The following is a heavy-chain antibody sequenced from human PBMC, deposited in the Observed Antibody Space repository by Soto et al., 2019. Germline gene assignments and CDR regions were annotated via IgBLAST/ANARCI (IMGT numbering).Heavy chain of an antibody. J-gene: IGHJ4*02. CDR2: ILPIFGTE. Sequence: QVQLGRSGAGGKKPGSSLKVSSRAFGGPLSSIAISGVRRAPGQGLGWRGGILPIFGTENYAQKFQGRVTITADESTSTAYMELSSLRSEDTAVYYCASGGAYCGGDCYAGFDYWGQGTLVTVSS. CDR1: GGPLSSIA. D-gene: IGHD2-21*02. V-gene: IGHV1-69*12. CDR3: ASGGAYCGGDCYAGFDY.